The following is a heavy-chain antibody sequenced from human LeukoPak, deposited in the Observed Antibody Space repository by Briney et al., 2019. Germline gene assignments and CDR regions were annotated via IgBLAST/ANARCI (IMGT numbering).Heavy chain of an antibody. CDR1: GYTFTGYY. V-gene: IGHV1-2*02. J-gene: IGHJ5*02. CDR2: INPNSGGT. CDR3: ARNAYSYGYGDNWFDP. Sequence: ASVKVSCKASGYTFTGYYVHWVRQAPGRGLEWMGWINPNSGGTNYAQKFQGRVTMTRDTSISTAYMELSRLRSDDTAVYYCARNAYSYGYGDNWFDPWGQGTLVTVSS. D-gene: IGHD5-18*01.